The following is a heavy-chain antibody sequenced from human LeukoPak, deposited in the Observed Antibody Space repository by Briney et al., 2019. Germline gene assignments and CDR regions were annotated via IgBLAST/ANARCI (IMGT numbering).Heavy chain of an antibody. V-gene: IGHV4-59*01. J-gene: IGHJ3*02. D-gene: IGHD6-19*01. CDR2: IHNSGTS. CDR3: ARGWEQWRTGDAFDI. CDR1: DDSISDYY. Sequence: PSETLSLTCTVSDDSISDYYRGWIRQPPGKGLEWIGYIHNSGTSTYNLSLKSRVTISADTSKNQFSLKLNSMTTADTAVYYCARGWEQWRTGDAFDIWGQGTMVTVSS.